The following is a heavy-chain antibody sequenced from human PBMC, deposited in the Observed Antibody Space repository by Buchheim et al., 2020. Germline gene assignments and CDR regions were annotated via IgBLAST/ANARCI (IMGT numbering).Heavy chain of an antibody. CDR1: GYSFTSYW. CDR2: IDPSDSYT. V-gene: IGHV5-10-1*03. J-gene: IGHJ6*02. CDR3: ARYPVEGQLQYYYYGMDV. D-gene: IGHD6-6*01. Sequence: EMQLVQSGAEVKKPGESLRISCKGSGYSFTSYWISWVRQMPGKGLEWMGRIDPSDSYTNYSPSFQGHVTISADKSISTSYPQWSSLKASDTAMYYCARYPVEGQLQYYYYGMDVWGQGTT.